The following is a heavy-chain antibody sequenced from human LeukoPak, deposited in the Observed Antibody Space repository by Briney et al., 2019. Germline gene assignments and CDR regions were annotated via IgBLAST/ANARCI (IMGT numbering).Heavy chain of an antibody. Sequence: GGSLRLSCAASGFTFSSYWMSWVRQAPGKGLEWVANIKQDGSEKYYADSVKGRFTISRDNAKNSLYLQMNSLRAEDTAVYYCASDYSSSWYYFDYWGQGTLVTVSS. CDR3: ASDYSSSWYYFDY. CDR1: GFTFSSYW. D-gene: IGHD6-13*01. CDR2: IKQDGSEK. V-gene: IGHV3-7*01. J-gene: IGHJ4*02.